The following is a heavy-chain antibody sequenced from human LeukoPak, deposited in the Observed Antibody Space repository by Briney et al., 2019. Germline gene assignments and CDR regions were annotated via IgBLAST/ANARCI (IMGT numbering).Heavy chain of an antibody. V-gene: IGHV3-30-3*01. CDR1: GFTFANFA. CDR2: ISQDSNEK. J-gene: IGHJ4*02. CDR3: ARDKGASGWYGDY. D-gene: IGHD6-19*01. Sequence: PGRSLRLSCAASGFTFANFAMHWVRQAPGKGLECVALISQDSNEKYYADSVKGRFTISRDNSENTMSLQVDSVRAEDTAVYYCARDKGASGWYGDYWGQGTLVTVSS.